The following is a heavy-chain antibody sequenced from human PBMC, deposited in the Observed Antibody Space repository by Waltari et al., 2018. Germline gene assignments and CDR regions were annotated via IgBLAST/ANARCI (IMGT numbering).Heavy chain of an antibody. CDR1: GYTFTGYY. V-gene: IGHV1-2*06. D-gene: IGHD3-3*01. CDR2: INPNSGGT. J-gene: IGHJ4*02. CDR3: AREPYYDFWSGYYTLDD. Sequence: QVQLGQSGAEAKKPGASVTVSCKASGYTFTGYYMHWQRQAPGQGLEWMVRINPNSGGTNYAQKFQGRVTMTRDTSISTAYKGLSRLRSDDTAVYYCAREPYYDFWSGYYTLDDWGQGTLVTVSS.